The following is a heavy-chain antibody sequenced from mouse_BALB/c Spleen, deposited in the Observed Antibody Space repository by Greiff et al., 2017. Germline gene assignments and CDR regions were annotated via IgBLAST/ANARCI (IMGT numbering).Heavy chain of an antibody. V-gene: IGHV3-8*02. Sequence: EVKLLESGPSLVKPSQTLSLTCSVTGDSITSCYWNWIRKFPGNKLEYMGYISYSGSTYYNPSLKSRISITRDTSKNQYYLQLNSVTTEDTATYYCARGSYGPYYFDYWGQGTTLTVSS. CDR3: ARGSYGPYYFDY. CDR1: GDSITSCY. J-gene: IGHJ2*01. D-gene: IGHD1-1*02. CDR2: ISYSGST.